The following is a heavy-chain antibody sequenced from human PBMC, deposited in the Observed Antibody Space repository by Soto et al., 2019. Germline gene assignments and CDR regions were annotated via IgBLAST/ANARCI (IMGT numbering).Heavy chain of an antibody. D-gene: IGHD1-26*01. CDR3: ARGGNSYLS. CDR1: GFTFSDFW. CDR2: INFDGSAK. V-gene: IGHV3-7*05. Sequence: GGSLRLSCAASGFTFSDFWMTWVRQTPGKGLEWVANINFDGSAKDYVSSVKGRFTISRDNVRNSLHLQMDSLRAEDAAVYYRARGGNSYLSRGQGTLVTVSS. J-gene: IGHJ5*01.